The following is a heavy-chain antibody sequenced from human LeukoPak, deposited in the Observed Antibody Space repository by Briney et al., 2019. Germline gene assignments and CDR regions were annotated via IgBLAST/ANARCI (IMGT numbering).Heavy chain of an antibody. CDR1: GFTFSNAW. CDR2: IKSKTDGGTT. J-gene: IGHJ4*02. D-gene: IGHD2-2*01. CDR3: TTDFVVVPAAMTY. V-gene: IGHV3-15*01. Sequence: GGSLRLSCAASGFTFSNAWMSWVRQAPGKGLEWVGRIKSKTDGGTTDYAAPVKGRFTISRDDSKNTLYLQMNSLKTEDTAVYYCTTDFVVVPAAMTYRGQGTLVTVSS.